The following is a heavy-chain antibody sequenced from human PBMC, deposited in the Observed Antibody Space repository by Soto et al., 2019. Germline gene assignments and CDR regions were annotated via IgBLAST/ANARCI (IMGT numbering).Heavy chain of an antibody. CDR2: ISYDGSNK. V-gene: IGHV3-30*18. D-gene: IGHD2-8*01. Sequence: PGGSLRLSCAASGFTFSSYGMHWVRQAPGKGLEWVAVISYDGSNKYYADSVKGRFTISRDNSKNTLYLQMNSLRAEDTAVYYCAKGRERMLPYYYYGMDVWGQGTTVTVSS. J-gene: IGHJ6*02. CDR3: AKGRERMLPYYYYGMDV. CDR1: GFTFSSYG.